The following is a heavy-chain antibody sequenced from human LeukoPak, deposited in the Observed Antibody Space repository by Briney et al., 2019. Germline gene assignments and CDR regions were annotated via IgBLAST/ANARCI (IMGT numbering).Heavy chain of an antibody. CDR1: GFTFSSYS. Sequence: GGSLTLSCAASGFTFSSYSMNWVRQAPGKGLEWVSYISSSSSTIYYADSVKGRFTISRDNAKNSLYLQMNSLRAEDTAVYYCARGYSSSWFDFDYWGQGTLVTVSS. CDR2: ISSSSSTI. V-gene: IGHV3-48*01. CDR3: ARGYSSSWFDFDY. J-gene: IGHJ4*02. D-gene: IGHD6-13*01.